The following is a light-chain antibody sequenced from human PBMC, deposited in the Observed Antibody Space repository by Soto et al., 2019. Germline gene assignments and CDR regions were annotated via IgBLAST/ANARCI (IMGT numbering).Light chain of an antibody. CDR1: QSISNH. CDR2: AAS. Sequence: DIQMTQSPSSLSASVEDRVIITCRASQSISNHLNCDQQKPGKAPKLLIFAASSFQSGAPSRFXGSASCTDFNLTIRRLQPDAFATYYCQPSYSTRTFRQGTQVVI. J-gene: IGKJ1*01. V-gene: IGKV1-39*01. CDR3: QPSYSTRT.